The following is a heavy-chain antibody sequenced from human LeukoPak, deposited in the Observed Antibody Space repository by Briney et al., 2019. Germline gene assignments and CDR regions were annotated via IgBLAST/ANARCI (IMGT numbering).Heavy chain of an antibody. V-gene: IGHV4-39*07. D-gene: IGHD6-13*01. J-gene: IGHJ3*02. CDR3: ARGPVFLRTAAAGTGAFDI. CDR1: GGSIGSGSYY. CDR2: INHSGST. Sequence: SETLSLTCTVSGGSIGSGSYYWSWVRQPPGKGLEWIGEINHSGSTNYNPSLKSRVTISVDTSKNQFSLKLSSVTAADTAVYYCARGPVFLRTAAAGTGAFDIWGQGTMVTVSS.